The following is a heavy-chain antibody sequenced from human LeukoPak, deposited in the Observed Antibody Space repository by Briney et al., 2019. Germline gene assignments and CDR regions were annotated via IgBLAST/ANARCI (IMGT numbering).Heavy chain of an antibody. CDR2: IYSSGST. CDR1: GGSISSYY. Sequence: PSETLSLTCTVSGGSISSYYWSWIRQPPGKGLEWIGYIYSSGSTNYSPSLKSRVTISVDTSKNHFSLKLNSVTAADTAVYFCARSAYTRASFDYWGQGTLVTVSS. D-gene: IGHD2-21*01. V-gene: IGHV4-59*01. CDR3: ARSAYTRASFDY. J-gene: IGHJ4*02.